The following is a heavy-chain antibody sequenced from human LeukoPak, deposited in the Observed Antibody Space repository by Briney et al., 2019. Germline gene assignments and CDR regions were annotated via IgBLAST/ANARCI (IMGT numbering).Heavy chain of an antibody. V-gene: IGHV1-46*01. CDR2: INPSGGST. CDR3: ARDPRLPKPSTVVMPYYFDY. D-gene: IGHD4-23*01. Sequence: ASVKASCKASGYTFTGYYMHWVRQAPGQGLEWMGIINPSGGSTSYAQKFQGRVTMPRDTSTSTFYMELSSLRSEDTAVYYCARDPRLPKPSTVVMPYYFDYWGQGTLVTVSS. J-gene: IGHJ4*02. CDR1: GYTFTGYY.